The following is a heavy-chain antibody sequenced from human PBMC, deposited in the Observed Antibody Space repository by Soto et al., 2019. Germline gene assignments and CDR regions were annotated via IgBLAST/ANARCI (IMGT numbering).Heavy chain of an antibody. CDR2: INSDGSST. CDR3: AREVAGYYSGGMCYSSLLQN. J-gene: IGHJ4*02. Sequence: EVQLVESGGGLVQPGGSLRLTCAASGLTLNTYWMHWVRQAPGKGLVWVSRINSDGSSTSYADSVKGRFTISRDNAKNTLHLQMTSLRAEDTAVYYCAREVAGYYSGGMCYSSLLQNWGQGTLVTVSS. D-gene: IGHD2-15*01. CDR1: GLTLNTYW. V-gene: IGHV3-74*01.